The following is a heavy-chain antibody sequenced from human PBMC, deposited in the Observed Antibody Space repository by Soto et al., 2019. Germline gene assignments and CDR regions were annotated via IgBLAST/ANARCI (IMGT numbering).Heavy chain of an antibody. V-gene: IGHV1-69*01. CDR2: IIPIFGIA. CDR3: AGGDGEPAMENV. J-gene: IGHJ6*02. CDR1: GGTLLRYT. D-gene: IGHD5-18*01. Sequence: QVQLVQSGAEVKKPGSSVKVSCKSSGGTLLRYTISWVRQAPGQGLEWMGGIIPIFGIANYAQKFQGRVTITADESTGVAYLELSSMRSEDTAVYYCAGGDGEPAMENVWGQGPTVTVSS.